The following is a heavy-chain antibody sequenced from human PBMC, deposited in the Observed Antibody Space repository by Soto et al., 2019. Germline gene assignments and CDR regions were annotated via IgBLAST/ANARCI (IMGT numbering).Heavy chain of an antibody. CDR1: GGSISSYY. CDR2: IYYSGST. J-gene: IGHJ4*02. V-gene: IGHV4-59*01. D-gene: IGHD2-8*01. CDR3: ARLYDTVFDY. Sequence: QVQLQESGPGLVKPSETLSLTCTVSGGSISSYYWRWIRQPPGKGLEWIGYIYYSGSTNYNPSLKSRVTISVDTSKNQCSLKLSSVTAADTAVYYCARLYDTVFDYWGQGTLVTVSS.